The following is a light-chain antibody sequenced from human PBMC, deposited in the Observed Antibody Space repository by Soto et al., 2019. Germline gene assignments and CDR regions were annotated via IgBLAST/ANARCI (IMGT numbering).Light chain of an antibody. Sequence: IVITHSPATLCVSPREIATLFCRASQSVRGNLAWYQQRPGQSPRLLIYGASSRATGIPARFSGSGSGTEFTLSISSLQSEDFAVYYCQQYNNWPFITFGQGTRLEI. CDR2: GAS. CDR1: QSVRGN. J-gene: IGKJ5*01. V-gene: IGKV3-15*01. CDR3: QQYNNWPFIT.